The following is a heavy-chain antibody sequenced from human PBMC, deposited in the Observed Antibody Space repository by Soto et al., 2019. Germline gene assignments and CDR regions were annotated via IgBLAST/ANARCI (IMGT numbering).Heavy chain of an antibody. J-gene: IGHJ5*02. Sequence: GGSLRLSCAASGVTFSSYSMDWVRQAPGKGLEWVSYISSSSTIYYADSVKGRFTISRDNAKNSLYLQMNSLRDEDTALYYCASEGITGRRWFDPWGQGTLVTVSS. V-gene: IGHV3-48*02. CDR2: ISSSSTI. CDR1: GVTFSSYS. D-gene: IGHD1-20*01. CDR3: ASEGITGRRWFDP.